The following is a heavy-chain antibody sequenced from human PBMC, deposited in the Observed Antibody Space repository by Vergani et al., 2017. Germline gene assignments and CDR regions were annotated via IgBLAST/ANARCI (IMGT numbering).Heavy chain of an antibody. Sequence: QLQLQESGPGLVKPSETLSLTCTVSGGSISSSSYYWGWIRQPPGKGLEWIGSIYYSGSTYYNPSLKSRVTISVDTSKNQFSLKLSSVTAADTAVYYCARDPGLYGSYAFDIWGQGTMVTVSS. V-gene: IGHV4-39*07. CDR2: IYYSGST. J-gene: IGHJ3*02. D-gene: IGHD4-17*01. CDR3: ARDPGLYGSYAFDI. CDR1: GGSISSSSYY.